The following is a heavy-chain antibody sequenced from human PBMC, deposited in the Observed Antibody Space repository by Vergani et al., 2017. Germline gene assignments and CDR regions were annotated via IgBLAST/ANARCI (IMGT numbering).Heavy chain of an antibody. CDR2: IWYDGSNK. Sequence: QVQLVESEGGVVQTGRSLTLSCVASGFTFSSHGMHWVRQAPGKGLGWVAVIWYDGSNKYYGDSVKGRFTISRDNSKNTLYLQMNSLRVEDTAVYYCARWGNEKRLDSWGQGTLVTVSS. CDR1: GFTFSSHG. D-gene: IGHD1-1*01. J-gene: IGHJ5*01. V-gene: IGHV3-33*01. CDR3: ARWGNEKRLDS.